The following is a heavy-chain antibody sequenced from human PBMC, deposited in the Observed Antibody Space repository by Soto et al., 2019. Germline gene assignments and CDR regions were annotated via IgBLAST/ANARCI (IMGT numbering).Heavy chain of an antibody. CDR1: GFTVSNNY. D-gene: IGHD3-10*01. CDR2: IYSGGYT. J-gene: IGHJ4*02. Sequence: EVQLVESGGGLIQPGGSLRLSCAVSGFTVSNNYMSWVRQAPGKGLEGVSVIYSGGYTAYGDSVKGRFTISRDNSKNKLFSQMTARGAAAPAVDFWGTHPGGGGYWGQGTLVTVSS. V-gene: IGHV3-53*01. CDR3: GTHPGGGGY.